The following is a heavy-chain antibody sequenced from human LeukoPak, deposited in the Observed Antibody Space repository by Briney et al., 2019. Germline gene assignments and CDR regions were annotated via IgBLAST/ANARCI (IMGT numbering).Heavy chain of an antibody. CDR2: INWNGGST. Sequence: GGSLRLSCAASGFAFDDYGMSWVRQAPGKGLEWVSGINWNGGSTGYADSVKGRFTISRDNAKNSLYLQMNSLRVEDTALHYCARDDQVGATGYYGMDVWGQGTTVTVSS. V-gene: IGHV3-20*04. CDR1: GFAFDDYG. J-gene: IGHJ6*02. CDR3: ARDDQVGATGYYGMDV. D-gene: IGHD1-26*01.